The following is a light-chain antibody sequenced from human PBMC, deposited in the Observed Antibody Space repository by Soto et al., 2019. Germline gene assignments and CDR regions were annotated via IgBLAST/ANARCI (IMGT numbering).Light chain of an antibody. CDR2: GSS. CDR1: QAIRND. CDR3: QHYNSYSEA. J-gene: IGKJ1*01. V-gene: IGKV1-17*01. Sequence: DIQMTQSPSSLSASVGDRVTITCRASQAIRNDLAWYQQEPGRAPKRLIYGSSSLQSGVPSRFSGSGSGTEFTLTISSLQPDDFATYYCQHYNSYSEAFGQGTKVDIK.